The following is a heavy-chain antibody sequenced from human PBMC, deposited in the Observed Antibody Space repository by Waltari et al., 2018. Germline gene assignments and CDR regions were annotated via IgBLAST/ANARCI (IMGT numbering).Heavy chain of an antibody. Sequence: EVQLVESGGGLVQPGRSLRLSCAASGFTFDDYAMHWVRQAPGKGLEWVSGLGWNSGSIGDAYSVKGRVTISRDNANNSLYLQMNSLRAVDTALYYCAKDHIAALVGAFDIWGQGTMVTVSS. V-gene: IGHV3-9*01. D-gene: IGHD6-13*01. CDR1: GFTFDDYA. J-gene: IGHJ3*02. CDR2: LGWNSGSI. CDR3: AKDHIAALVGAFDI.